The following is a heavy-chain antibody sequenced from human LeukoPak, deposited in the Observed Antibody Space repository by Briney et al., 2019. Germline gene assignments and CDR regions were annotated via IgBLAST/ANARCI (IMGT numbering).Heavy chain of an antibody. Sequence: GGSLRLSCAASGFTFSIYSMNWVRQAPGKGLEWVSSISSSSSYIYYADSVKGRFTISRDNAKNSLYLQMNSLRAEDTAVYYCARDRSVDTAMADAFDIWGQGTMVTVSS. CDR3: ARDRSVDTAMADAFDI. V-gene: IGHV3-21*01. CDR2: ISSSSSYI. CDR1: GFTFSIYS. J-gene: IGHJ3*02. D-gene: IGHD5-18*01.